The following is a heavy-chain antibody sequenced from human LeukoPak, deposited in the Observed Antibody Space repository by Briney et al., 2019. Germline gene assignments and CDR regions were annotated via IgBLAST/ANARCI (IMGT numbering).Heavy chain of an antibody. D-gene: IGHD3-10*01. CDR3: ARSVVLLWFGESQLNNWFDP. CDR1: GGSISSYY. V-gene: IGHV4-4*07. J-gene: IGHJ5*02. CDR2: IYTSGST. Sequence: SETLSLTCTVSGGSISSYYWSWIRQPAGKGLEWIGRIYTSGSTNYNPSLKSRVTMSVDTSKNQFSLKLSSVTAADTAVYYRARSVVLLWFGESQLNNWFDPWGQGTLVTVSS.